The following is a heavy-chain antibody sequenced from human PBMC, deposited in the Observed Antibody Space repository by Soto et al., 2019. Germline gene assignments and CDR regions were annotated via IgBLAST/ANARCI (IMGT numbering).Heavy chain of an antibody. CDR3: ARERYYGMDV. Sequence: PSETLSLTCTVSGGSISSYYWSWIRQPRGKGLEWIGYIYYSGSTSYNPSLKSRVTISVDTSKNQFSLKLSSVTAADTAVYYCARERYYGMDVWGQGTTVTVSS. V-gene: IGHV4-59*01. CDR1: GGSISSYY. CDR2: IYYSGST. J-gene: IGHJ6*02.